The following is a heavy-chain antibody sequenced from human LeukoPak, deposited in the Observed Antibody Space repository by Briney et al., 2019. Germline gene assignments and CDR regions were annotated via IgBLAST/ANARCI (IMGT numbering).Heavy chain of an antibody. V-gene: IGHV4-59*01. CDR3: ASQPDDYVWGSYGFDP. CDR1: GGSISSYY. Sequence: SETLSLTCTVSGGSISSYYWSWIRQPPGKGLEWIGYIYYSGSTNYNPSLKSRVTISVDTSKNQFSLKLSSVTAADTAVYYCASQPDDYVWGSYGFDPWGQGTLVTVSS. J-gene: IGHJ5*02. CDR2: IYYSGST. D-gene: IGHD3-16*01.